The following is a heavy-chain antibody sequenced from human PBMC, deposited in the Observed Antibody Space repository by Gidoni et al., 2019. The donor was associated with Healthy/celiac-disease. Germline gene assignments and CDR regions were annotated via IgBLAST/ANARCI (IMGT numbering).Heavy chain of an antibody. CDR1: GFPFSSYW. J-gene: IGHJ4*02. D-gene: IGHD3-3*01. CDR3: ARARGRITIFGVVPGDY. V-gene: IGHV3-7*01. CDR2: IKQDGSEK. Sequence: EVQLVESGGGLVQPGGSLRLSCAAYGFPFSSYWMSWVRQAPGTGLEWVANIKQDGSEKYYVDSVKGRFTISRDNAKNSLYLQMNSLRAEDTAVYYCARARGRITIFGVVPGDYWGQGTLVTVSS.